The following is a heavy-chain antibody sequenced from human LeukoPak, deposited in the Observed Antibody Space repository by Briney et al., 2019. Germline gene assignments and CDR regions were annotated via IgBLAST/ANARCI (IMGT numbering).Heavy chain of an antibody. CDR1: GYTFTSYG. D-gene: IGHD4-11*01. CDR3: ARDFDYSDYGGQGRFDP. Sequence: ASVKVSCKTSGYTFTSYGISWVRQAPGQGLEWMGWISAYNGNTNSAQKLRGRVTMTTDTSTSTAYMELRSLRSDDTAVCYCARDFDYSDYGGQGRFDPWGQGTLVTVSS. J-gene: IGHJ5*02. V-gene: IGHV1-18*01. CDR2: ISAYNGNT.